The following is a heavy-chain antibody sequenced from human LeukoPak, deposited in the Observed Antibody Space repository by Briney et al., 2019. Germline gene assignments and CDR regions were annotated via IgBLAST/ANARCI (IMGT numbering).Heavy chain of an antibody. CDR2: ISYDGSNK. Sequence: GSLRLSCPASGFTFSSYAMHWVRQAPGKGLEWVAVISYDGSNKYYADSVKGRFTISRDNSKNTLYLQMNSLRAEDTAVYYCARAGTVIKYYYYGMDVWGQGTTVTVSS. V-gene: IGHV3-30-3*01. CDR3: ARAGTVIKYYYYGMDV. J-gene: IGHJ6*02. D-gene: IGHD4-11*01. CDR1: GFTFSSYA.